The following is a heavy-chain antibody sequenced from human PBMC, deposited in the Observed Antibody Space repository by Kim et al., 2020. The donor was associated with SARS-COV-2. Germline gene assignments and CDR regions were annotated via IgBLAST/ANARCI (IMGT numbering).Heavy chain of an antibody. Sequence: SETLSLTCTVSGGSISSGDYYWSWIRQPPGKGLEWIGYIYYSGSTYSNPSLKSRVTISVDTSKNQFSLKLSSVTAAATAVYDCLSEVLRYFDWLSPYFD. D-gene: IGHD3-9*01. CDR3: LSEVLRYFDWLSPYFD. V-gene: IGHV4-30-4*01. CDR1: GGSISSGDYY. J-gene: IGHJ4*01. CDR2: IYYSGST.